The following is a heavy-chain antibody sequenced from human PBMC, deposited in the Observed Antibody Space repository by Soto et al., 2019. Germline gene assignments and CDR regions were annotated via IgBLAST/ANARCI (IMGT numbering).Heavy chain of an antibody. CDR1: GFSLSTSGVG. CDR2: IYWDDDK. Sequence: KESGPTLVKPTQTLTLTCTFSGFSLSTSGVGVGWIRQPPGKALEWLALIYWDDDKRYSPSLKSRLTITKDTPKNQVVLTMTILDPVDTATYYCARCYSTGWYFDYWGQGTLVTVSS. D-gene: IGHD6-19*01. CDR3: ARCYSTGWYFDY. V-gene: IGHV2-5*02. J-gene: IGHJ4*02.